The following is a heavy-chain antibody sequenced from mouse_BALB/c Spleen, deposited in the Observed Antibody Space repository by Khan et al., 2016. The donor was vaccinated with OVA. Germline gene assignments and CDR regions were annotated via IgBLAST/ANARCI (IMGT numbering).Heavy chain of an antibody. Sequence: QVQLQQSGAELARPGASVKMSCKASGYTFTTYTMHWVKQRPGQGLEWIGYINPSNGYTNYNQKFKDKSTLTADKPSSTAYMQLSSLTSDYSAVYYCARGGAYYRSDGWFSYWGQGTLVTVSA. D-gene: IGHD2-14*01. V-gene: IGHV1-4*01. CDR1: GYTFTTYT. J-gene: IGHJ3*01. CDR3: ARGGAYYRSDGWFSY. CDR2: INPSNGYT.